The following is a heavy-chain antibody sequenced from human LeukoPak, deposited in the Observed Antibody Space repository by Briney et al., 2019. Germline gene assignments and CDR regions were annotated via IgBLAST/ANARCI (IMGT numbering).Heavy chain of an antibody. D-gene: IGHD1-26*01. Sequence: GGSLRLSCAASGFTFSTYAMSWVRQAPGEGLEWVSTISGSGGSTYYADSVKGRFTISRDNSKNTLYLQMNSLRAEDTAVYYCAKDRVVGGSYFDYWGQGTLVTVSS. CDR1: GFTFSTYA. J-gene: IGHJ4*02. CDR3: AKDRVVGGSYFDY. V-gene: IGHV3-23*01. CDR2: ISGSGGST.